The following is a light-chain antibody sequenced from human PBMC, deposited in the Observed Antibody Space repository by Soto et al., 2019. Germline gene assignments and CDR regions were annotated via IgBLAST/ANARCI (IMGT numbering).Light chain of an antibody. CDR1: NSDVGGYEY. CDR2: EVS. CDR3: SSYTSSTTLGV. J-gene: IGLJ3*02. Sequence: QSALTQPASVSGSPGQSITLSCTGTNSDVGGYEYVSWYQQHPGKAPKLMIYEVSHRHSGVSNRFSGSRSGNTASLTISGLQAEDEADYYCSSYTSSTTLGVFGGGTKLTVL. V-gene: IGLV2-14*01.